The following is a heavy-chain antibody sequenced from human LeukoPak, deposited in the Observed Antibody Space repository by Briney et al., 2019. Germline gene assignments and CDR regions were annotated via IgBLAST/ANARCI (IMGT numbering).Heavy chain of an antibody. V-gene: IGHV1-2*06. CDR1: GYTFTGYY. CDR3: ARVLGGSGYYPLYY. CDR2: INPNRGGT. Sequence: ASVKVSCKASGYTFTGYYMHWVRQAPGQGLEWMGRINPNRGGTNYAQKFQGRVTMTRDTSISTAYMELSRLRSDDTAVYYCARVLGGSGYYPLYYWGQGTLVTVSS. D-gene: IGHD3-22*01. J-gene: IGHJ4*02.